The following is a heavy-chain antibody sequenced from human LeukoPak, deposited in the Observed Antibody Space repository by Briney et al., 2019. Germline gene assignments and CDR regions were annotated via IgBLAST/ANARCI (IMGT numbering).Heavy chain of an antibody. Sequence: SETLSLTCAVYGGSFSGYYWSWIRQPPGKGLEWIGEINHSGSTNYNPSLKSRVTISVDTSKNQFSLKLNSVTAADTAVYYCARGRSSMVRGYYYYYMDVWGKGTTVTISS. CDR3: ARGRSSMVRGYYYYYMDV. CDR2: INHSGST. CDR1: GGSFSGYY. D-gene: IGHD3-10*01. V-gene: IGHV4-34*01. J-gene: IGHJ6*03.